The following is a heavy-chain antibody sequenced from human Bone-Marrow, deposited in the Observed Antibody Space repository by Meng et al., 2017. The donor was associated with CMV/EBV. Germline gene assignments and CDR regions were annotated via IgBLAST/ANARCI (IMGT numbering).Heavy chain of an antibody. Sequence: GSLRLSCTVSGGSISSGDYYWSWIRQPPGKGLEWIGYIYYSGSTNYNPSLKSRVTISVDTSKNQFSLKLSSVTAADTAVYYCARGGVVPAAILNYWGQGTLVTVSS. CDR2: IYYSGST. J-gene: IGHJ4*02. D-gene: IGHD2-2*02. CDR3: ARGGVVPAAILNY. CDR1: GGSISSGDYY. V-gene: IGHV4-61*08.